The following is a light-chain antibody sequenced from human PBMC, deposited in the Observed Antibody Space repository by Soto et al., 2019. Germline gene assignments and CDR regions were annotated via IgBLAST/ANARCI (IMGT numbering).Light chain of an antibody. CDR1: QGFSSSF. CDR2: GAS. J-gene: IGKJ1*01. V-gene: IGKV3-20*01. Sequence: EIVLTQSPGTLYLSPGERAALSCRASQGFSSSFFAWYQHGPGQAPRLLIYGASSRATVISDRFSGSRSGTDFALTISRLEPEECAVYYCQQYGQCTTFGTGTTVEIK. CDR3: QQYGQCTT.